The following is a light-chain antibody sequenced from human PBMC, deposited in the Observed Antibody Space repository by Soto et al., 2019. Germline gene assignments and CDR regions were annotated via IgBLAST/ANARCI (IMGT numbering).Light chain of an antibody. CDR3: QQYNHWPPPII. CDR2: GAS. J-gene: IGKJ5*01. CDR1: ESVSRN. Sequence: VMTQSPATLSVSPGERATLSCRASESVSRNLAWYQQRPGQAPRLLIYGASTRATENPVRFRGSGSWTEFPLTISGLQSAELAVYYCQQYNHWPPPIIFGQRTRLEIQ. V-gene: IGKV3-15*01.